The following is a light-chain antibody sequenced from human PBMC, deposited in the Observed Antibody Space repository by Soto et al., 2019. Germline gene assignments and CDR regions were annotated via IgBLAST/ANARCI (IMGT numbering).Light chain of an antibody. CDR3: QSYDSSLSVV. CDR2: GNI. CDR1: SSNIGAGYD. Sequence: QSVLTQPPSVSGAPGQRVTISCTGGSSNIGAGYDVHWYQHLPGTAPKLLIYGNINRPSGVPDRFSGSKSDTSASLAITGLQAEDEADYYCQSYDSSLSVVFGGGTKLTVL. J-gene: IGLJ2*01. V-gene: IGLV1-40*01.